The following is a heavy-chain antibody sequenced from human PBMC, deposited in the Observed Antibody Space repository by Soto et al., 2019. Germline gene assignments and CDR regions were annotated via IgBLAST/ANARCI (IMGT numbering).Heavy chain of an antibody. D-gene: IGHD3-3*01. V-gene: IGHV3-23*01. CDR1: GFTFSSYD. CDR3: AKDPAI. CDR2: ISGGGGST. Sequence: EVQLLESGGGLVHPGGSLRLSCAASGFTFSSYDMTWVRQAPGKGLEWVSAISGGGGSTYYADSVRGRFTISRDNSKNTLYLQMTSLRAADTAVYYCAKDPAIWGQGTLVTVSS. J-gene: IGHJ4*02.